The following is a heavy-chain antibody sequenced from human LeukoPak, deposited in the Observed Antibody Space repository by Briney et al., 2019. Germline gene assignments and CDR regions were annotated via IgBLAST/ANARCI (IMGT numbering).Heavy chain of an antibody. CDR1: GFTFSSYA. V-gene: IGHV3-30-3*01. CDR3: ARGGLDYAVDY. Sequence: PGGSLRLSCAASGFTFSSYATHWVRQAPGKGLEWVAVISYDGSNKYYADSVKGRFTISRDNSKNTLYLQMNSLRAEDTAVYYCARGGLDYAVDYWGQGTLVTVSS. J-gene: IGHJ4*02. CDR2: ISYDGSNK. D-gene: IGHD3/OR15-3a*01.